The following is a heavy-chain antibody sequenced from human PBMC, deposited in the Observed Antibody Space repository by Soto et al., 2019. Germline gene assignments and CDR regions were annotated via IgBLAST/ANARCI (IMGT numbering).Heavy chain of an antibody. D-gene: IGHD2-2*01. Sequence: QVQLVESGGGVVQPGSSLRLSCATSGFTFSNHAMHWVRQAPGKGLEWVAQIWYDGSIKNYADSMKGRFTISRDSPKNTLFLQMNRLRVEDTAVYHCARDGQYLAPYAFDIWGQGTLVTVSS. CDR1: GFTFSNHA. CDR2: IWYDGSIK. CDR3: ARDGQYLAPYAFDI. V-gene: IGHV3-33*01. J-gene: IGHJ3*02.